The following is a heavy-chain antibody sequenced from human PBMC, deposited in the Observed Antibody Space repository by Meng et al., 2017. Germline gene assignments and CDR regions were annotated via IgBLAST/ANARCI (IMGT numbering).Heavy chain of an antibody. Sequence: QEQLVESWARVEKPGRSVKFSCKASGDTFSSYAISWVRPAPGQGLEWMGGIIPIFGTANYAQKFQGRVTITADKSTSTAYMELSSLRSEDTAVYYCASLTGWFDPWGQGTLVTVSS. D-gene: IGHD3-10*01. J-gene: IGHJ5*02. V-gene: IGHV1-69*06. CDR3: ASLTGWFDP. CDR1: GDTFSSYA. CDR2: IIPIFGTA.